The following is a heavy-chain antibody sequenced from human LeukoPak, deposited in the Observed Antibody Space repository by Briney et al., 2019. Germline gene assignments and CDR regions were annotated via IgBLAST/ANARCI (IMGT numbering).Heavy chain of an antibody. V-gene: IGHV4-34*01. CDR2: INHSGST. D-gene: IGHD6-6*01. Sequence: KTSETLSLTCAVYGGSFSGYYWGWIRQPPGKGLEWIGEINHSGSTNYNPSLKSRVTISVDTSKNQFSLKLSSVTAADTAVYYCARGTRGARFDYWGQGTLVTVSS. CDR1: GGSFSGYY. J-gene: IGHJ4*02. CDR3: ARGTRGARFDY.